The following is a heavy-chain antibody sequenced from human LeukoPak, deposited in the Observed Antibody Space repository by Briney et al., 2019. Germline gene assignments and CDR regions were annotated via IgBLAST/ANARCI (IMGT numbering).Heavy chain of an antibody. CDR2: IYYSGST. CDR3: ARDPNIVVVPAAIGWFDP. V-gene: IGHV4-39*07. CDR1: GGSISSSSYY. J-gene: IGHJ5*02. Sequence: PSETLPLTCTVSGGSISSSSYYWGWIRQPPGKGLEWIGSIYYSGSTYYNPSLKSRVTISVDTSKNQFSLKLSSVTAADTAVYYCARDPNIVVVPAAIGWFDPWGQGTLVTVSS. D-gene: IGHD2-2*01.